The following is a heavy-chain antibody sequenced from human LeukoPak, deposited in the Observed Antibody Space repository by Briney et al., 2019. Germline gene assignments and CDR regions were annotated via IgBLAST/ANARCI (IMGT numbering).Heavy chain of an antibody. CDR3: ARGPFGVVITYGMDV. Sequence: TSSETLSLTCAVYGESFSGYYWSWIRQPPGKGLEWIGEINHSGSTNYNPSLKGRVTISVDTSKNQFSLKLSSVTAADTAVYYCARGPFGVVITYGMDVWGQGTTVTVSS. CDR1: GESFSGYY. D-gene: IGHD3-3*01. V-gene: IGHV4-34*01. CDR2: INHSGST. J-gene: IGHJ6*02.